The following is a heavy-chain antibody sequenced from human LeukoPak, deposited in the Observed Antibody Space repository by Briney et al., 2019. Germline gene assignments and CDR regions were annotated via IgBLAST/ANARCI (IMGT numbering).Heavy chain of an antibody. CDR3: ARFRAIEYYYGSGSFLHGMDV. J-gene: IGHJ6*02. D-gene: IGHD3-10*01. CDR1: GYSFTSYW. Sequence: HGESLKISCQGPGYSFTSYWIGWVRQMPGKGLEWMGIIYPGDSDTRYSPSFQGQVTISADKSISTAYLQWSSLKASDTAMYYCARFRAIEYYYGSGSFLHGMDVWGQGTMVTVSS. V-gene: IGHV5-51*01. CDR2: IYPGDSDT.